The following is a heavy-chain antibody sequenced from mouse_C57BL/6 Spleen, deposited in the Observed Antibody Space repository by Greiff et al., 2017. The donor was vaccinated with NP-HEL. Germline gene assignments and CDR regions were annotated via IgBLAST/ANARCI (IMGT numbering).Heavy chain of an antibody. V-gene: IGHV5-15*01. CDR2: ISNLAYSI. CDR3: ARRGYGNPFYFDY. J-gene: IGHJ2*01. CDR1: GFTFSDYG. D-gene: IGHD1-1*01. Sequence: EVKLVESGGGLVQPGGSLKLSCAASGFTFSDYGMAWVRQAPRKGPEWVAFISNLAYSIYYADTVTGRFPISRENAKNTLYLEMSSLRSEDTAMYYCARRGYGNPFYFDYWGQGTTLTVSS.